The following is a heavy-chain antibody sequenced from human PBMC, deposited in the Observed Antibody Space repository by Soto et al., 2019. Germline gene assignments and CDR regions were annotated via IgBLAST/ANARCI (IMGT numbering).Heavy chain of an antibody. CDR2: IWYDGSNK. Sequence: PGGSLRLSWAAAGLSFRSYRMHWVRQAPGKGLEWVAGIWYDGSNKYYADSVKGRFTISRDNSKNTRYLQMNSLRAEDTAVYYCARDSTGNKAPPDYYYGMDVWGQGTTVTVS. CDR3: ARDSTGNKAPPDYYYGMDV. D-gene: IGHD6-6*01. CDR1: GLSFRSYR. J-gene: IGHJ6*02. V-gene: IGHV3-33*01.